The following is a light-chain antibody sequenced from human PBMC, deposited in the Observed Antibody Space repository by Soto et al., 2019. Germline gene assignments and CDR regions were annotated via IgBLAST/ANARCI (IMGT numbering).Light chain of an antibody. CDR2: KAS. CDR1: QSISSW. Sequence: DIQMTQSPSTLSASVGDRVSVTCRASQSISSWLAWYQQKPGKAPKLLIYKASSLESGVPSRFSGSGSGTEFTLTISSLQPDDFATYYCQQFNSYPLTFGGGTKVEIK. J-gene: IGKJ4*01. CDR3: QQFNSYPLT. V-gene: IGKV1-5*03.